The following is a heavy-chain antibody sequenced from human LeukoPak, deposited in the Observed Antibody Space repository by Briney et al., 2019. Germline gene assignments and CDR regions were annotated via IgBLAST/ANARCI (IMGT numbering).Heavy chain of an antibody. D-gene: IGHD3-22*01. CDR2: INPNSGGT. J-gene: IGHJ3*02. CDR1: GYTYTGYY. Sequence: ASVKVSCKASGYTYTGYYMHWVRQAPGQGLEWMGWINPNSGGTNYAQKFQGWVTMTRDTSISTAYMELSRLRSDDTAVYYCARTYYYDSSGANDAFDIWGQGTMVTVSS. CDR3: ARTYYYDSSGANDAFDI. V-gene: IGHV1-2*04.